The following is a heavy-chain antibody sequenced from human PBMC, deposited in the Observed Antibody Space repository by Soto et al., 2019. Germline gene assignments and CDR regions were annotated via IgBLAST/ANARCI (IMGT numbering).Heavy chain of an antibody. Sequence: QVQLVESGGGVVQPGTSLTLSCAASGFTFSNYAMHWVRQAPGKGLEWVAAMSFDGTRYYADSVKGRSTISRDSARNTVFLQTSGLRVDDTALYYCTRGRPLPSMNTGDDPLDIWGQGQMVHVSS. D-gene: IGHD3-16*01. CDR3: TRGRPLPSMNTGDDPLDI. V-gene: IGHV3-30*03. J-gene: IGHJ3*02. CDR1: GFTFSNYA. CDR2: MSFDGTR.